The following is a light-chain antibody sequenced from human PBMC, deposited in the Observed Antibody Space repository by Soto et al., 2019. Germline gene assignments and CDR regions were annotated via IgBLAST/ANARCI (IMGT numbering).Light chain of an antibody. J-gene: IGKJ1*01. CDR2: GAS. V-gene: IGKV3-15*01. CDR3: QQYNNWPPWT. Sequence: EIVMTQSPATLSVSPGERATLSCRASQSVSSNLAWYQQKPGQAPRLLIYGASTRATGIPARFSGSGSGTEFTLTISSLQCEDFAVYYCQQYNNWPPWTFGQGTKAEIK. CDR1: QSVSSN.